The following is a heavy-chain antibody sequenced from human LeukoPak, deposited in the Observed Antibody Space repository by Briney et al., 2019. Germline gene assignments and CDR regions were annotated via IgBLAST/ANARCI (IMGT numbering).Heavy chain of an antibody. J-gene: IGHJ4*02. CDR2: IIPIFGTA. Sequence: SVKVSCKASGGTFSSYAISWVRQAPGQGLEWMGGIIPIFGTANYAQKFQGRVTITTDEPTSTAYMELSSLRSEDTAVYYCARAKVNYYGSGSYYLYYFDYWGQGTLVTVSS. CDR3: ARAKVNYYGSGSYYLYYFDY. CDR1: GGTFSSYA. V-gene: IGHV1-69*05. D-gene: IGHD3-10*01.